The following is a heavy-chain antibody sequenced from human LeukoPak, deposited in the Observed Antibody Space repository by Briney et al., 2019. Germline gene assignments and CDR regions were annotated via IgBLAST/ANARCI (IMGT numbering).Heavy chain of an antibody. CDR3: ARGLRGSGSYRLPLVLSYFDY. CDR1: GGSISSSSYY. CDR2: IYYSGST. J-gene: IGHJ4*02. D-gene: IGHD1-26*01. Sequence: PSETLSLTCAVSGGSISSSSYYWGWIRQPPGKGLEWIGSIYYSGSTYYNPSLKSRVTISVDTSKNQFSLKLSSVTAADTAVYYCARGLRGSGSYRLPLVLSYFDYWGQGTLVTVSS. V-gene: IGHV4-39*07.